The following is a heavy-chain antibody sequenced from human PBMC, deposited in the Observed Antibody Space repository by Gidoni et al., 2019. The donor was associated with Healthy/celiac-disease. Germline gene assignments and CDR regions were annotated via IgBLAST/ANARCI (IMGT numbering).Heavy chain of an antibody. Sequence: LRLSCAASGFTFSSYAMHWVRQAPGKGLEWVAVISYDGSNKYYADSVKGRFTISRDNSKNTLYLQMNSLRAEDTAVYYCARVWELHTMYFDYWGQGTLVTVSS. D-gene: IGHD1-26*01. CDR1: GFTFSSYA. V-gene: IGHV3-30-3*01. CDR3: ARVWELHTMYFDY. J-gene: IGHJ4*02. CDR2: ISYDGSNK.